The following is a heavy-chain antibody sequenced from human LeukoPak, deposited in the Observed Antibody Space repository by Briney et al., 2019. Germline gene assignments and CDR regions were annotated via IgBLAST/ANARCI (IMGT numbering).Heavy chain of an antibody. V-gene: IGHV3-23*01. CDR3: ATRWRAGRPFDY. Sequence: PGGSLRLSCAASGFTFSDYYMSWIRQAPGKGLEWVSAVDESGSETSYADSVKGRFTISRDNSKNTLFVQMNSLRAEDTAVYYCATRWRAGRPFDYWGQGTLVTVSS. CDR1: GFTFSDYY. D-gene: IGHD5-24*01. J-gene: IGHJ4*02. CDR2: VDESGSET.